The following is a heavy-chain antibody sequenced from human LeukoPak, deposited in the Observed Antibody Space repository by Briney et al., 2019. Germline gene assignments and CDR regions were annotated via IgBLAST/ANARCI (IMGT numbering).Heavy chain of an antibody. Sequence: GGSLRLSCATSGLTFGTYAMSWVRQAPGKGLEWVSTLSPGGGDTYYAVSVKGRFTISRDNSKNTLFLQMNSLRAEDTAVYYCARRYCSSTSCLIDYWGQGTLVTVSS. CDR1: GLTFGTYA. CDR2: LSPGGGDT. CDR3: ARRYCSSTSCLIDY. V-gene: IGHV3-23*01. J-gene: IGHJ4*02. D-gene: IGHD2-2*01.